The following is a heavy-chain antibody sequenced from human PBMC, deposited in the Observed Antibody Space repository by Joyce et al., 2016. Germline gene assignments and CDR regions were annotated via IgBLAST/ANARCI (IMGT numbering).Heavy chain of an antibody. CDR1: GESFSRYY. V-gene: IGHV4-34*02. D-gene: IGHD1-1*01. CDR2: INHDGDT. Sequence: QVQLQQWGAGLLKPTETLYLTCAVSGESFSRYYWTWIRQSPGKGLEWIGDINHDGDTNYNPSLTGRVTISVDTSKNQFSLKVTSVTAADAAVYYCASDGTMTLFDHWGQGTPVTVS. J-gene: IGHJ4*02. CDR3: ASDGTMTLFDH.